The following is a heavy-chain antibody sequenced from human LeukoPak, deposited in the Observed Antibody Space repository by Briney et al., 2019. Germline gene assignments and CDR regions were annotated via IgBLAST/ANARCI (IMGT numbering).Heavy chain of an antibody. J-gene: IGHJ4*02. CDR1: GFTFSDYA. CDR3: AKDFVVVPGNVNYFDY. Sequence: PGGSLRLSCAASGFTFSDYAMSWVRQAPGKGLEWLSVISGGSSGSTYYADSVTGRFTVSRDNSKNTVDLQMNNLRVDDTAVYYCAKDFVVVPGNVNYFDYWGQGTLVTVSS. D-gene: IGHD2-21*02. CDR2: ISGGSSGST. V-gene: IGHV3-23*01.